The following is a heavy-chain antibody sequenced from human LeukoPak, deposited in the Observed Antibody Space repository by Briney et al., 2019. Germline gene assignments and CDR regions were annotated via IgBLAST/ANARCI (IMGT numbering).Heavy chain of an antibody. Sequence: GASVKVSCKASGYTFTGYYMHWVRQAPGQGLEWMGWISPNSGGTNYAQKFQGRVTMTRDTSISTAYMELSRLRSDDTAVYYCARASLVISSVAARPRFLLYWGQGTLVTVSS. CDR3: ARASLVISSVAARPRFLLY. V-gene: IGHV1-2*02. D-gene: IGHD6-6*01. CDR1: GYTFTGYY. CDR2: ISPNSGGT. J-gene: IGHJ4*02.